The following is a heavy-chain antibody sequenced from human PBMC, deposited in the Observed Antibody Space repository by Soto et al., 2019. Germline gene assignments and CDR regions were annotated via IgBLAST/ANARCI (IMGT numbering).Heavy chain of an antibody. D-gene: IGHD6-19*01. CDR3: VRDKSPYSSGWHNRHFDY. CDR1: GFTFSSYA. CDR2: ISYDGSKK. J-gene: IGHJ4*02. V-gene: IGHV3-30-3*01. Sequence: QVQLVESGGGVVQPGRSLSLSCAASGFTFSSYAMHWVRQAPGKGLEWVAVISYDGSKKYYADSVKGRFTISRDNSKTLYLQMNSLRAEDTAVYYCVRDKSPYSSGWHNRHFDYCGQGTLVTVSS.